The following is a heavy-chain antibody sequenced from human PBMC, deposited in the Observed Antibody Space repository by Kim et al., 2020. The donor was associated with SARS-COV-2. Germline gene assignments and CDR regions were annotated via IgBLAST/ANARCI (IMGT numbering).Heavy chain of an antibody. CDR2: IYSGGST. CDR3: ARVTTSSSWYLGWYFDL. V-gene: IGHV3-53*04. Sequence: GGSLRLSCAASGFTVSSNYMSWVRQAPGKGLEWVSVIYSGGSTYYADSVKGRFTISRHNSKNTLYLQMNSLRAEDTAVYYCARVTTSSSWYLGWYFDLWGRGTLVTVSS. D-gene: IGHD6-13*01. J-gene: IGHJ2*01. CDR1: GFTVSSNY.